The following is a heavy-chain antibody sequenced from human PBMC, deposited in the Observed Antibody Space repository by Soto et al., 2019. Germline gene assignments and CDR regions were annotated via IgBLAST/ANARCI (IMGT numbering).Heavy chain of an antibody. CDR1: GFTFSNYA. J-gene: IGHJ6*02. CDR2: ISGSGGST. CDR3: ARDIRQANYYYYGMDV. V-gene: IGHV3-23*01. Sequence: GGSLRLSCAASGFTFSNYAMSWVRQAPGKGLEWVSTISGSGGSTYYAESVKGRFTISRDYSKNTLYLQMNSLRAEDTAVYYCARDIRQANYYYYGMDVWGQGTTVTVSS.